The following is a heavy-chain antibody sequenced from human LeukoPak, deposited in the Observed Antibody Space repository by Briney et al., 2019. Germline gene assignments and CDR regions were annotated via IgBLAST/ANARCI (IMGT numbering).Heavy chain of an antibody. D-gene: IGHD6-6*01. CDR3: ATSGSSDGYYYHYYVDV. Sequence: ASVKVSCKASGYTFTSYGISWVRQAPGQGLEWMGWISTYNGNTNYAQKLQGRVTITTDTSTSTAYMELRSLRSEDTAVYYCATSGSSDGYYYHYYVDVWGEGATVTDSS. CDR1: GYTFTSYG. V-gene: IGHV1-18*01. CDR2: ISTYNGNT. J-gene: IGHJ6*03.